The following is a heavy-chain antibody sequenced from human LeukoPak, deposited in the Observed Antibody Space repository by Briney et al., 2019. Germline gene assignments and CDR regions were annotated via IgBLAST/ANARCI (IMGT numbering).Heavy chain of an antibody. J-gene: IGHJ3*02. D-gene: IGHD3-10*01. CDR2: INSDGSST. Sequence: GGPLRLSCAASGFTFSSYWMHWVRQAPGKGLVWVSRINSDGSSTSYADSVKGRFTISRDNAKNTLYLQMNSLRAEDTAVYYCARAKGPVLLWFGELLGAFDIWGQGTMVTVSS. V-gene: IGHV3-74*01. CDR3: ARAKGPVLLWFGELLGAFDI. CDR1: GFTFSSYW.